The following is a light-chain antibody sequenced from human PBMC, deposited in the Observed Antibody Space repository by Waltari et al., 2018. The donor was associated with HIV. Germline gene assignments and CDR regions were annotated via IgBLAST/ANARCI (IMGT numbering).Light chain of an antibody. V-gene: IGKV3-15*01. Sequence: EIVMTQSPASLSVSPGERATLPCRASRNVIRNLAWYQQKPGQGSRLLIYGASTRASGIPARFRGSGSGTEFTLTISSLQSEEFAVYYCQQYNDWPLTFGGGTKVEI. CDR1: RNVIRN. J-gene: IGKJ4*01. CDR3: QQYNDWPLT. CDR2: GAS.